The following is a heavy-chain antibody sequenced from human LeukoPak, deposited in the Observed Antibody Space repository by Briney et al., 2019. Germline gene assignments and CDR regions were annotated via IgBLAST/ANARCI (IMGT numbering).Heavy chain of an antibody. Sequence: GGSLRLSCAASGFTFSSTSMSWVRQAPGKGLEWVSYISSSSSTIYYADSVKGRFTISRDNAKNSLYLQMNSLRAEDTAVYYCARGAYYYEDWGQGTLVTVSS. J-gene: IGHJ4*02. D-gene: IGHD3-22*01. V-gene: IGHV3-48*01. CDR1: GFTFSSTS. CDR2: ISSSSSTI. CDR3: ARGAYYYED.